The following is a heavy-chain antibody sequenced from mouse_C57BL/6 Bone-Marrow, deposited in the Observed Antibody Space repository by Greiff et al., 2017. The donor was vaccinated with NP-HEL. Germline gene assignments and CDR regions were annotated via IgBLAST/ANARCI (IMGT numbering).Heavy chain of an antibody. V-gene: IGHV1-59*01. Sequence: QVQLQQPGAELVRPGTSVKLSCKASGYTFTSYWMHWVKQRPGQGLEWIGVIDPSDSYTNYNQKFKGKATLTVDTSSSTAYMQLSSLTSEDSAVYYCARGATRVKWFYYGGQGTLVTVSA. J-gene: IGHJ3*01. CDR2: IDPSDSYT. D-gene: IGHD2-2*01. CDR3: ARGATRVKWFYY. CDR1: GYTFTSYW.